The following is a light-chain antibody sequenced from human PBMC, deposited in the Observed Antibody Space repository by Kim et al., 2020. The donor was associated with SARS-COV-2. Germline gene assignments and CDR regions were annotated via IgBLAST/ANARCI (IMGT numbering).Light chain of an antibody. CDR1: SGYSNYK. V-gene: IGLV9-49*01. J-gene: IGLJ3*02. CDR2: VGTGGIVG. CDR3: GADHGSGSNFVPTTLEFNWV. Sequence: QPVLTQPPSASASLGASVTLTCTLSSGYSNYKVDWYQQRPGKGPRFVMRVGTGGIVGSKGDGIPDRFSVLGSGLNRYLTIKNIQEEDESDYHCGADHGSGSNFVPTTLEFNWVFGGGTQLTVL.